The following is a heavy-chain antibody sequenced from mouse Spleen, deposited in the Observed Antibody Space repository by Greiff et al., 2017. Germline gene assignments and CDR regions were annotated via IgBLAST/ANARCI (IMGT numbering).Heavy chain of an antibody. CDR2: IWSGGST. Sequence: VQPQQSGPGLVQPSQSLSITCTVSGFSLTSYGVHWVRQSPGKGLEWLGVIWSGGSTDYNAAFISRLSISKDNSKSQVFFKMNSLHADDTAIYYCARNSGSSWFAYWGQGTLVTVSA. J-gene: IGHJ3*01. CDR1: GFSLTSYG. D-gene: IGHD1-3*01. V-gene: IGHV2-2*01. CDR3: ARNSGSSWFAY.